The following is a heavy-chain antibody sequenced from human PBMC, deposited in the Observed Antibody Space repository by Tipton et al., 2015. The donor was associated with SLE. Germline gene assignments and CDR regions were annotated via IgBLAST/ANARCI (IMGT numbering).Heavy chain of an antibody. Sequence: LSLTCAVYGVSFSGHYWSWVRQAPGKGLEWVANIKYDGSVEYYVDSVKGRFTISRENGKNSLYLQMNSLRSEDTAVYSCAKERFGAFEIWGQGTMVTVSS. V-gene: IGHV3-7*01. CDR2: IKYDGSVE. J-gene: IGHJ3*02. CDR1: GVSFSGHY. D-gene: IGHD3-16*01. CDR3: AKERFGAFEI.